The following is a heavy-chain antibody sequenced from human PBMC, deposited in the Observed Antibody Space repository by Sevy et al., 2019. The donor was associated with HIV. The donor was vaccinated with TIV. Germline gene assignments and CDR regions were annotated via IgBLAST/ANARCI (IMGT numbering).Heavy chain of an antibody. CDR3: ARQSQRGKLAMHAQSHFFDY. CDR1: GGSIASSTYY. D-gene: IGHD2-8*02. Sequence: SETLSLTCTVSGGSIASSTYYWAWIRQPPGKGLEWIGSIYHTGKTYYSPSLESRLTISADTSKDQFSLRLTSVAAADTAVYYCARQSQRGKLAMHAQSHFFDYWGQGTLVSVSS. V-gene: IGHV4-39*01. J-gene: IGHJ4*02. CDR2: IYHTGKT.